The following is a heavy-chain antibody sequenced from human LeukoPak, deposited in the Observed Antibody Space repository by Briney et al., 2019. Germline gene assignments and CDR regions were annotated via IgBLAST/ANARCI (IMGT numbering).Heavy chain of an antibody. CDR2: ISSSSSYI. D-gene: IGHD3-10*01. Sequence: GGSLRLSCAASGFTFSSYSMNWVRQAPGKGLEWVSSISSSSSYIYYADSVKGRFTISRDNAKNSLYLQMNSLRAEDTAVYYCARDGGSGSYYSGNWFDPWGQGTLVTVSS. CDR1: GFTFSSYS. J-gene: IGHJ5*02. CDR3: ARDGGSGSYYSGNWFDP. V-gene: IGHV3-21*01.